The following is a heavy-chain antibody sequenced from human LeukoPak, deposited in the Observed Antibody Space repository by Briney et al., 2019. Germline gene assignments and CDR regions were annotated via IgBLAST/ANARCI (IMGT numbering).Heavy chain of an antibody. Sequence: PSETLSLTCAAFGGSFSGYSWSWIRQSPGEGLEWIGSIYCGGSTYYNTSLKSRVTISVDTSKNQFSLKLTSVTAADTAVYYCVRHGSYCGGDCYFDYWGQGTLVTVSS. D-gene: IGHD2-21*02. CDR1: GGSFSGYS. V-gene: IGHV4-59*08. CDR3: VRHGSYCGGDCYFDY. CDR2: IYCGGST. J-gene: IGHJ4*02.